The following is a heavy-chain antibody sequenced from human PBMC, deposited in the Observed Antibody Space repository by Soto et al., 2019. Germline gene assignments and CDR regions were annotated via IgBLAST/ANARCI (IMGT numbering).Heavy chain of an antibody. D-gene: IGHD1-26*01. CDR1: GFTFSSYW. Sequence: GGSLRLSCAASGFTFSSYWMHWVRQAPGKGLVYVSRINGDGNSIGYADSVKGRFTISRDNAKNTLYLQMNSLRAEDTAVYHCARGLVGTYNWLDPWGQGTLVTVSS. V-gene: IGHV3-74*01. CDR2: INGDGNSI. J-gene: IGHJ5*02. CDR3: ARGLVGTYNWLDP.